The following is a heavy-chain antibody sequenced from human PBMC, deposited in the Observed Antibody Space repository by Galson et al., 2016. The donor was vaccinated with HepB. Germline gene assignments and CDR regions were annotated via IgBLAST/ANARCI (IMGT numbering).Heavy chain of an antibody. V-gene: IGHV4-34*10. J-gene: IGHJ5*02. CDR1: GVSLSDYY. CDR3: RLAYCNPDCTDL. CDR2: VSHSGDS. D-gene: IGHD2-21*01. Sequence: SETLSLTCTFHGVSLSDYYWSWIRQSPGKGLEWIGEVSHSGDSKYITSLRSRLTMSVDTSKNPFSLNLKSVTAADTAVYYCRLAYCNPDCTDLWGQGPLVTVSS.